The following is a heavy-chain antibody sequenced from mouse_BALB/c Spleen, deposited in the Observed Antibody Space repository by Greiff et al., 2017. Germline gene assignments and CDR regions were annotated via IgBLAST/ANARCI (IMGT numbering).Heavy chain of an antibody. D-gene: IGHD3-1*01. CDR3: AGGLRWYFEV. CDR1: GYTFTSYW. Sequence: QVQLQQPGAELVKPGASVKLSCKASGYTFTSYWMHWVKQRPGQGLEWIGEINPSNGRTNYNEKFKSKATLTVDKSSSTAYMQLSSLTSEDSAVYYCAGGLRWYFEVWGAGTTVTVSS. V-gene: IGHV1S81*02. J-gene: IGHJ1*01. CDR2: INPSNGRT.